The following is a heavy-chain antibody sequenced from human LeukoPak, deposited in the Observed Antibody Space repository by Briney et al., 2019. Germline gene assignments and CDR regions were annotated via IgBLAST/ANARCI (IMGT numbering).Heavy chain of an antibody. CDR3: ARARCSGGSCYFDYYYGMDV. Sequence: PSETLSLPCAVYGGSFSGYYWIWIRQPPGKGLEWIGEINHSGSTNYNPSLKSRVTISVDTSKNQFSLKLSSVTAADTAVYYCARARCSGGSCYFDYYYGMDVWGQGTTVTVSS. CDR1: GGSFSGYY. D-gene: IGHD2-15*01. V-gene: IGHV4-34*01. CDR2: INHSGST. J-gene: IGHJ6*02.